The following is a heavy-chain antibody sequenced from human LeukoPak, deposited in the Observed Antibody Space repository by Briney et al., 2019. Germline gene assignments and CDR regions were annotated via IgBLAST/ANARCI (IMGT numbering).Heavy chain of an antibody. J-gene: IGHJ1*01. Sequence: GRSLRLSCAASGFTFSSYGMHWVRQAPGQGLEWVSVITYDGNIKYYADSVRGRFTISRDDSKNTLYLQMNSLRTEDTAVYYCAKGGVSGGYYEQHWGQGTLATVSS. D-gene: IGHD3-22*01. CDR1: GFTFSSYG. CDR2: ITYDGNIK. V-gene: IGHV3-30*18. CDR3: AKGGVSGGYYEQH.